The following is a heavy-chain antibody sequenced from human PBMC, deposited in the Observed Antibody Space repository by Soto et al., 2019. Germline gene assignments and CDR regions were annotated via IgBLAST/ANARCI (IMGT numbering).Heavy chain of an antibody. D-gene: IGHD2-15*01. V-gene: IGHV4-59*01. CDR3: ARGGGEFFPI. CDR2: IYYSGST. CDR1: GGSISSYY. J-gene: IGHJ3*02. Sequence: SETLSLTCTVSGGSISSYYWSWIRQPPGKGLEWIGYIYYSGSTNYSPSLTSRVTISVDTSKNQFSLKLSSVTAAGTAVYYCARGGGEFFPIWGQGTMVTVSS.